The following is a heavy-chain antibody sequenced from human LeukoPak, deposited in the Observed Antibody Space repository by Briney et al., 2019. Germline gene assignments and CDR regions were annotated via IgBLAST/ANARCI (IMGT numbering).Heavy chain of an antibody. CDR3: ARSWHLHYYYGMDV. Sequence: SETLSLTCAVYGGSFSGYYWSWIRQPPGKGLEWIGEINHSGSINYNPSLKSRVTISVDTSKNQFSLKLSSVTAADTAVYYCARSWHLHYYYGMDVWGQGTTVTVSS. CDR1: GGSFSGYY. CDR2: INHSGSI. J-gene: IGHJ6*02. V-gene: IGHV4-34*01. D-gene: IGHD5-24*01.